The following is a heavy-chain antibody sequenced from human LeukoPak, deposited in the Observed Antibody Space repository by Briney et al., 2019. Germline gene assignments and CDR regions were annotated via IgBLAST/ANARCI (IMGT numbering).Heavy chain of an antibody. CDR2: INPSGGST. CDR3: ARVGLRSGSFDP. D-gene: IGHD3-3*01. J-gene: IGHJ5*02. CDR1: GYTFTSYY. Sequence: GASVKVSCKASGYTFTSYYMHWVRQAPGQGLEWMGIINPSGGSTSYAQKLQGRITMTTDTSTSTAYMELRSLRSDDTAVYYCARVGLRSGSFDPWGQGTLATVSS. V-gene: IGHV1-46*01.